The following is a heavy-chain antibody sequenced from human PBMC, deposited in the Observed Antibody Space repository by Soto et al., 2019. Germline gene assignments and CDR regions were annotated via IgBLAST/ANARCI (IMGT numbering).Heavy chain of an antibody. CDR1: GLPFSNAW. CDR2: VKSKTDGGTT. J-gene: IGHJ3*02. CDR3: TTVLGPSYCSGGNCYYAFDI. Sequence: ESGGGLVKPGGSLRLSCAASGLPFSNAWMNWVRQAPGKGLEWVGRVKSKTDGGTTDYAAPVKGRFTISRDDSKNTLYLQMNSLKTEDTALYYCTTVLGPSYCSGGNCYYAFDIWGQGTMVTVSS. D-gene: IGHD2-15*01. V-gene: IGHV3-15*07.